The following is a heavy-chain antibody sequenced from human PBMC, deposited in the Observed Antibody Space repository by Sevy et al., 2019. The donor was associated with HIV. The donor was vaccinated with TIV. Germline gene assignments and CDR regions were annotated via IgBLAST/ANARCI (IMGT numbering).Heavy chain of an antibody. J-gene: IGHJ3*02. CDR2: INHSGSA. Sequence: SETLSLTCAVYSGSFSGYYWSWIRQPPGKGLEWIGEINHSGSANYNPSLKSRVTISVDTSKNQFSLKLSSVTAAYTAVYYCARHCSSISCSHAFDIWGLGTMVTVSS. CDR1: SGSFSGYY. V-gene: IGHV4-34*01. CDR3: ARHCSSISCSHAFDI. D-gene: IGHD2-2*01.